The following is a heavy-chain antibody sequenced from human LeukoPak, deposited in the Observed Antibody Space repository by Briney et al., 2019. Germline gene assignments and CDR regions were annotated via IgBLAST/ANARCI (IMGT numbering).Heavy chain of an antibody. CDR2: IYYSGST. CDR3: ARVNTIFGVALDY. Sequence: SQTLSLTCTVSGGSISSGDYYWSWIRQPPGKGLEWIGYIYYSGSTYYNPSLKSRVTISVDKSKNQFSLKLSSVTAADTAVYYCARVNTIFGVALDYWGQGTLVTVSS. V-gene: IGHV4-30-4*01. D-gene: IGHD3-3*01. J-gene: IGHJ4*02. CDR1: GGSISSGDYY.